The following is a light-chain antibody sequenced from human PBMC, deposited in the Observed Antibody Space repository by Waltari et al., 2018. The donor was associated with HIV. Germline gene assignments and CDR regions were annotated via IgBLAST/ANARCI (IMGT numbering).Light chain of an antibody. Sequence: VLTQSPDTLSLSPGEGATLSCRASQNINNNYLAWYQQKPGQAPRLLIYASSLRPTAIPDRFSGSGSGTDFTLTITRLDPEDFAVYYCQQYGTSPLTFGGGARVEIK. CDR2: ASS. J-gene: IGKJ4*01. CDR1: QNINNNY. CDR3: QQYGTSPLT. V-gene: IGKV3-20*01.